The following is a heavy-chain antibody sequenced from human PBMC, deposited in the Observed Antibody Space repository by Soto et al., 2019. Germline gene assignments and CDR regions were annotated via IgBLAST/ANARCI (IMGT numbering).Heavy chain of an antibody. J-gene: IGHJ4*02. CDR2: IKQDGSEK. D-gene: IGHD3-3*01. CDR3: APWSGKIPY. Sequence: EVQLVESGGGLVQPGGTLRLSCAASGFTFSSYWMSWVRQAPGKGLEWVAKIKQDGSEKYYVDSVKGRFTISRDNAKNSLYLQMNSLRAEDTAVYYCAPWSGKIPYWGQGTLVTVSS. CDR1: GFTFSSYW. V-gene: IGHV3-7*01.